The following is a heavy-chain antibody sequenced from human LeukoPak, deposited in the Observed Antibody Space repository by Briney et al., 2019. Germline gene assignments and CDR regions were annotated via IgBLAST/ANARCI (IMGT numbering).Heavy chain of an antibody. CDR2: IRYDGSDK. V-gene: IGHV3-30*02. J-gene: IGHJ4*02. CDR1: GFTFNTYG. D-gene: IGHD2-2*01. Sequence: PGGSLRLSCAASGFTFNTYGMHWVRQAPGKGLEWVAFIRYDGSDKYYGDSVKGRFTISRDTSKNMLYLQMNGLRVEDTAVYYCAKERRQLREAFDYWGPGTLVTVSS. CDR3: AKERRQLREAFDY.